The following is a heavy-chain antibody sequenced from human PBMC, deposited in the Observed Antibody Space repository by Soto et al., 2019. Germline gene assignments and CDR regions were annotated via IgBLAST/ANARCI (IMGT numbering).Heavy chain of an antibody. Sequence: PGGSLRLSCTASGFIFSDYWMSWVRQAPGKGLEWVANIKQDGSSTSYADSVKGRFTISRDNAKNTLYLQMNSLRAEDTAVYYCARGGSAVAGTFIGYYYGMDVWGQGTTVTVSS. CDR2: IKQDGSST. CDR1: GFIFSDYW. D-gene: IGHD6-19*01. J-gene: IGHJ6*02. CDR3: ARGGSAVAGTFIGYYYGMDV. V-gene: IGHV3-7*02.